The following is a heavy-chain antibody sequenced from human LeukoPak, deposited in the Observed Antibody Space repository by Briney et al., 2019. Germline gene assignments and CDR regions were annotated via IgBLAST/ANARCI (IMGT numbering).Heavy chain of an antibody. D-gene: IGHD5-18*01. CDR2: INHSGST. CDR3: ARGYGFYSCGLGAFDI. CDR1: GGSFSGYY. J-gene: IGHJ3*02. Sequence: SETLSLTCAVYGGSFSGYYWSWIRQPPGKGLEWIGEINHSGSTNYNPSLKSRVTISVDTSKNQFSLKLSSVTAADTAVYYCARGYGFYSCGLGAFDIWGQGTMVTVSS. V-gene: IGHV4-34*01.